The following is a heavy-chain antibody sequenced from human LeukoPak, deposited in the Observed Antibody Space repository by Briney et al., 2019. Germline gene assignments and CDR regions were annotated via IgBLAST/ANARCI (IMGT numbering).Heavy chain of an antibody. V-gene: IGHV3-23*01. D-gene: IGHD2-8*02. CDR1: GFTFSNYA. J-gene: IGHJ4*02. CDR2: ITYSSDS. Sequence: GGSLRLSCAASGFTFSNYAMTWVRQAPGKGLEWVSTITYSSDSYYADSVKGRFTISRDNSKNTLYLQMGSLRAEDTAIYYCGKDSRTGGPRAFDSWGQETLVTVSP. CDR3: GKDSRTGGPRAFDS.